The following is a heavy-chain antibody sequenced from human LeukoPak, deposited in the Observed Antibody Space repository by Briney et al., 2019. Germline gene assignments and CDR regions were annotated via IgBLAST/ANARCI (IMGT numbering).Heavy chain of an antibody. CDR1: GGTFTSYT. Sequence: ASVKVSCKASGGTFTSYTISWVRQAPGQGVEWMGRIIPILGIANYAQKFQGRVTITADKSTSTAYMELSSLRSEGTAVYYCARDGGTTVTTEWTYDYWGQGTLVTVSS. CDR2: IIPILGIA. V-gene: IGHV1-69*04. D-gene: IGHD4-17*01. CDR3: ARDGGTTVTTEWTYDY. J-gene: IGHJ4*02.